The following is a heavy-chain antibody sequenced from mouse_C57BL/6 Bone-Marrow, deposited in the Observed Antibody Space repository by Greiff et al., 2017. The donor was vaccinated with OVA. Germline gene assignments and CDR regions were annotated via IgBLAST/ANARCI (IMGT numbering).Heavy chain of an antibody. CDR3: ARGPSYYYGSSWYFDV. Sequence: EVKLQESGPGLVKPSQSLSLTCSVTGYSITSGYYWNWIRQFPGNKLEWMGYISYDGSHNYNPSLKNRISITRDTSKNQFFLKLNSVTTEDTATYYCARGPSYYYGSSWYFDVWGTGTTVTVSS. V-gene: IGHV3-6*01. J-gene: IGHJ1*03. CDR2: ISYDGSH. D-gene: IGHD1-1*01. CDR1: GYSITSGYY.